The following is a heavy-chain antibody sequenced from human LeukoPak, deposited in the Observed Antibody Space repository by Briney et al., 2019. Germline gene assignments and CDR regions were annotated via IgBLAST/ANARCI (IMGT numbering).Heavy chain of an antibody. D-gene: IGHD1-26*01. Sequence: SQTLSLTCTVSGGSISSGGYYWSWIRQHPGKGLEWIGYIYYSGSTYHNPSLKSRVTISVDTSKNQFSLKLSSVTAADTAVYYCARDPKVLGASFDYWGQGTLVTVSS. V-gene: IGHV4-31*03. CDR1: GGSISSGGYY. CDR2: IYYSGST. J-gene: IGHJ4*02. CDR3: ARDPKVLGASFDY.